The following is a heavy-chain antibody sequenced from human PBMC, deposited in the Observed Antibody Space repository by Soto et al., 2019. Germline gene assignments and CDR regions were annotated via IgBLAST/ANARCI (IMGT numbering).Heavy chain of an antibody. D-gene: IGHD6-13*01. CDR3: ARLTHDIAAAAPRGMDV. J-gene: IGHJ6*02. CDR1: GYSFTSYW. V-gene: IGHV5-51*01. Sequence: GESLKISCKGSGYSFTSYWIGWVCQMPGKGLEWMGIIYPGDSDTRYSPSFQGQVTISADKSISTAYLQWSSLKASDTAMYYCARLTHDIAAAAPRGMDVWGQGTTVTVSS. CDR2: IYPGDSDT.